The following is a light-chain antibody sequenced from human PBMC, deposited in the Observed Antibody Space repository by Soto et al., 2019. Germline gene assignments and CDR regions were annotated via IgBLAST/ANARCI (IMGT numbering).Light chain of an antibody. V-gene: IGLV2-23*02. CDR2: EVN. J-gene: IGLJ1*01. Sequence: QAALAQPAALSVSPGQSITISCTGTSTDVGCYNLVSWYQQHPGKAPKLMIYEVNERPSGVSSRFSGSKSGNTASLTISGLQAEDEADYYCCSYAGSSYVFVTGTKVTVL. CDR1: STDVGCYNL. CDR3: CSYAGSSYV.